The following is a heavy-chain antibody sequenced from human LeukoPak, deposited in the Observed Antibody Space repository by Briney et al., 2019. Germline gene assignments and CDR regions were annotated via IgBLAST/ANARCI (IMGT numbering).Heavy chain of an antibody. CDR1: GGSIDSDN. Sequence: PSETLSLTCAVSGGSIDSDNWSWIRQPAGKGLEWIGRIYPNGHTTYNPSLTSRVTMSADTSKMQFSLNLNSVTAADTALYYCARQIGARAFDVWGQGTVVTVSS. V-gene: IGHV4-59*10. CDR2: IYPNGHT. D-gene: IGHD3-16*01. J-gene: IGHJ3*01. CDR3: ARQIGARAFDV.